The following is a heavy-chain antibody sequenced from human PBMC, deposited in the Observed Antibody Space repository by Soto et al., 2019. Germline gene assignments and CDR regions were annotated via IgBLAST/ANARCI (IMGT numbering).Heavy chain of an antibody. CDR1: GYSFTSYW. V-gene: IGHV5-51*01. D-gene: IGHD5-18*01. CDR2: TYPGDSDT. J-gene: IGHJ3*02. CDR3: ARQGWIQLWRAVGAFDI. Sequence: GESLKISCKGSGYSFTSYWIGWVRQMPGKGLEWMGITYPGDSDTRYSPPFQGQVTISADKSISTAYLQWSSLKASDTAMYYCARQGWIQLWRAVGAFDIWGQGTMVTVSS.